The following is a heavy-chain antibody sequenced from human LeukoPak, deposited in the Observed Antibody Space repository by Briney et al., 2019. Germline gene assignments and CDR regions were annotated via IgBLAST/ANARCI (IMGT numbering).Heavy chain of an antibody. Sequence: GASVKVSCKASGGTFSNYAISWVRQAPGQGLEWMGGIIPIFGTANYAQKFQGRVTITTDESTSTAYMELSSLRSEDTAVYYCARGNQPYYASSGHFDYWGQGTLVTVSS. V-gene: IGHV1-69*05. CDR2: IIPIFGTA. D-gene: IGHD3-22*01. CDR1: GGTFSNYA. CDR3: ARGNQPYYASSGHFDY. J-gene: IGHJ4*02.